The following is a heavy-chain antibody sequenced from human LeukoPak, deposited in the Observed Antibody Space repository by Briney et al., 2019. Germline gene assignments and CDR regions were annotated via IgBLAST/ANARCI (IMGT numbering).Heavy chain of an antibody. D-gene: IGHD3-22*01. J-gene: IGHJ4*02. CDR2: INPRGGST. CDR3: ARYYYDSSGYLKYYFDY. V-gene: IGHV1-46*01. CDR1: GNTFSSYY. Sequence: GASVRVSCKASGNTFSSYYLHWVRQAPGQGLEWMGIINPRGGSTSYARKFQGRVTMTRDMSTTTVYMELRSLRSEDTAVYYCARYYYDSSGYLKYYFDYWGQGTLVTVSS.